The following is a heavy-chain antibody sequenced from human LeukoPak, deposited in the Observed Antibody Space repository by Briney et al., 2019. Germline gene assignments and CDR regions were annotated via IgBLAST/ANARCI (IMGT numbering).Heavy chain of an antibody. CDR3: AKQGPARIPIVVVTAMAH. J-gene: IGHJ4*02. CDR1: GGSLIPYY. D-gene: IGHD2-21*02. V-gene: IGHV3-23*01. CDR2: ISGSGGST. Sequence: ETLSLTCTVSGGSLIPYYWSWVRQAPGKGLEWVSAISGSGGSTYYADSVKGRFTISRDNSKNTLYLQMNSLRAEDTAVYYCAKQGPARIPIVVVTAMAHWGQGTLVTVSS.